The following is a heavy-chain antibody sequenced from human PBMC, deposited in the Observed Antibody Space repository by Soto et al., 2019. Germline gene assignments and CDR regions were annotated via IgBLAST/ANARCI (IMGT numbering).Heavy chain of an antibody. Sequence: QVQLVQSGAEVKKPGSSVKVSCKASGGTFSSYTISWVRQAPGQGLEWMGRIIPILGIANYAQKFQGRVTIXAXXSTSTAYMELSSLRSEDTAVYYCASTPVYCGGDCLWGQGTLVTVSS. CDR3: ASTPVYCGGDCL. CDR1: GGTFSSYT. V-gene: IGHV1-69*02. D-gene: IGHD2-21*02. J-gene: IGHJ4*02. CDR2: IIPILGIA.